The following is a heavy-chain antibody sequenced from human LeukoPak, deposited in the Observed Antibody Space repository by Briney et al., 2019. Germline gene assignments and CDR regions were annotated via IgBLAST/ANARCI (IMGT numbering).Heavy chain of an antibody. CDR3: AAGSLEYCRGGGCYPVHYYYMDI. Sequence: GASVKVSCKLSGNTLSQLSMHWVRQAPGQRLEWMGGFNPDSSDTTYGQKFQGRLTMSEDTSTETAYMELNRLTSDDTAIYYCAAGSLEYCRGGGCYPVHYYYMDIWGKGTTVIVSS. CDR1: GNTLSQLS. V-gene: IGHV1-24*01. D-gene: IGHD2-15*01. CDR2: FNPDSSDT. J-gene: IGHJ6*03.